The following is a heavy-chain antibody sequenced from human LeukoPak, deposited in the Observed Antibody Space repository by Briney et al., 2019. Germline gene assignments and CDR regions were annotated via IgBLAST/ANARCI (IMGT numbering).Heavy chain of an antibody. CDR1: GGSFSGYY. Sequence: PSETLSLTCAVYGGSFSGYYWSWIRQPPGKGLEWIGEINHSGSTNYNPSLKSRVTISVDTSKNQFSLKLSSVTAADTAVYYCARHTMVRGALIDYWGQGTLVTVSS. CDR3: ARHTMVRGALIDY. CDR2: INHSGST. D-gene: IGHD3-10*01. V-gene: IGHV4-34*01. J-gene: IGHJ4*02.